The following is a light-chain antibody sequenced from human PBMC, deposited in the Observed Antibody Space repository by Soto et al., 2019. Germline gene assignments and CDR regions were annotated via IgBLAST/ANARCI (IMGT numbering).Light chain of an antibody. V-gene: IGKV3-20*01. CDR1: QSVTAGY. J-gene: IGKJ1*01. CDR2: ETS. CDR3: QQYYSAPWT. Sequence: EIVLTQSPGTLSLSPGERATLSCRASQSVTAGYFAWYQQKPGQAPRLVIYETSSRTTGIPDRFSGSGSGTDFSLTISSLQAEDVAVYYCQQYYSAPWTFGQGTKVEIK.